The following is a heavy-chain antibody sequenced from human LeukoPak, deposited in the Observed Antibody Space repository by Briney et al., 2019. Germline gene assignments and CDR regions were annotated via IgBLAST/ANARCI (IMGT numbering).Heavy chain of an antibody. CDR1: GGSISSYY. Sequence: SETLSLTCTVSGGSISSYYWSWIRQPPGKGLEWIGYIYYSGSTNYNPSLKSRVTISVDTSKNQFSLKLSSVTAADTAVYYCARRMVRGADFGMDVWGQGTTVTVS. V-gene: IGHV4-59*01. CDR3: ARRMVRGADFGMDV. D-gene: IGHD3-10*01. CDR2: IYYSGST. J-gene: IGHJ6*02.